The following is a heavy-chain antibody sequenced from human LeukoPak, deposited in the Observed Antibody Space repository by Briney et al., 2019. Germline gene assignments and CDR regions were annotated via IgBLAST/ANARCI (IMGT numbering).Heavy chain of an antibody. CDR1: GFTFSSYW. CDR2: ITSDGSST. D-gene: IGHD3-10*01. V-gene: IGHV3-74*01. J-gene: IGHJ4*02. Sequence: PGGSLRLSCAASGFTFSSYWMHWVGQAPGKGLVCVSRITSDGSSTSYADSVKGRFTISRDNAKNTLYLQMNSLRAEDTAVYYCARDRRITMVRGVSSAPDYWGQGTLVTVSS. CDR3: ARDRRITMVRGVSSAPDY.